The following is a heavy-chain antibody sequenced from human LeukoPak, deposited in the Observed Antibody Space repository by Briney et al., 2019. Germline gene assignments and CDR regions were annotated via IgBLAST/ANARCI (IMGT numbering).Heavy chain of an antibody. CDR2: VNHSGST. J-gene: IGHJ3*02. CDR1: GGSFSGYY. CDR3: ARGFGGITIFGAWESAFDI. V-gene: IGHV4-34*01. Sequence: SETLSLTCAVYGGSFSGYYWSWIRQPPGKGLEWIGEVNHSGSTNYNPPLKSRVTISVDTSKNQFSLKLSSVTAADTAVYYCARGFGGITIFGAWESAFDIWGQGTMVTVSS. D-gene: IGHD3-3*01.